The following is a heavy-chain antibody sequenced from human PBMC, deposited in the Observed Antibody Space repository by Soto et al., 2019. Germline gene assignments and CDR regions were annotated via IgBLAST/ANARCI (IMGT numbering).Heavy chain of an antibody. J-gene: IGHJ3*02. Sequence: SETLSLTCTVSGGSISYYCWSWMRQPPGKGLEWIGYISDTGNTYYNPSLKSRFTISRDNAKNSLYLQMNSLRAEDTAVYYCARGLGSSGWYSPWDAFDIWGQGTMVTVSS. V-gene: IGHV4-59*12. CDR1: GGSISYYC. CDR2: ISDTGNT. CDR3: ARGLGSSGWYSPWDAFDI. D-gene: IGHD6-19*01.